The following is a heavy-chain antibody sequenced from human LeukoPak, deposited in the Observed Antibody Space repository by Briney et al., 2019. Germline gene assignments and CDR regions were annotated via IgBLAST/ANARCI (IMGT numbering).Heavy chain of an antibody. CDR3: VRGAPFDY. V-gene: IGHV3-74*01. CDR2: INSDGSNI. CDR1: GFTFSSYW. Sequence: GGAVRLSCAGSGFTFSSYWMHWLRQGQGKKGLLWVARINSDGSNIRDADSVEGRFTISRDNAKNTLDLQMNSLRAEDTAVYYCVRGAPFDYWGQGTLVTVSS. J-gene: IGHJ4*02.